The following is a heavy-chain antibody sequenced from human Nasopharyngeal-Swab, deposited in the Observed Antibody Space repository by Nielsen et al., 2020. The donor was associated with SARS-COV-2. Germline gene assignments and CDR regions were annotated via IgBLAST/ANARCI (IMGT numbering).Heavy chain of an antibody. CDR3: VRERESSYGMDV. D-gene: IGHD6-6*01. Sequence: LKISCAASGFTFRNYWMSWVRQAPGKGLEWVANIKQGGSEKHYVDSVKGRFTISRDDAKNSQSLQMNSLRVEDTAVYYCVRERESSYGMDVWGQGTTVTVSS. V-gene: IGHV3-7*01. J-gene: IGHJ6*02. CDR1: GFTFRNYW. CDR2: IKQGGSEK.